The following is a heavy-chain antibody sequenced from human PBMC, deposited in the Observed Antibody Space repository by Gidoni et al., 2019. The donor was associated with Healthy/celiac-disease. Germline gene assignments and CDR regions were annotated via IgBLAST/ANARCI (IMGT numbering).Heavy chain of an antibody. Sequence: EVQLLESGGGLVQPGGSLRLSCAASGFTFSSYAMRWVRQAPGKGLEWFSAISGSGCSTYYADSVKGRFTISIDNSKNTLYMQMISLRAEDTAVYYCAKWGAAAGDAEYFQHWGQGTLVTVSS. D-gene: IGHD6-13*01. CDR2: ISGSGCST. CDR3: AKWGAAAGDAEYFQH. V-gene: IGHV3-23*01. J-gene: IGHJ1*01. CDR1: GFTFSSYA.